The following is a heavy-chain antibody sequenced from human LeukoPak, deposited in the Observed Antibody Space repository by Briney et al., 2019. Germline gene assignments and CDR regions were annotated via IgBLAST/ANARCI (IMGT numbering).Heavy chain of an antibody. V-gene: IGHV1-69*05. CDR2: IIPIFGTA. CDR3: ARGCGSTSCYNYNWFDP. Sequence: SVKVSCKASGGTFSSYAISWVRQAPGQGLEWMGGIIPIFGTANYAQKFQGRVTITTDESTSTAYMELSSPRSEDTAVYYCARGCGSTSCYNYNWFDPWGQGTLVTVSS. D-gene: IGHD2-2*02. CDR1: GGTFSSYA. J-gene: IGHJ5*02.